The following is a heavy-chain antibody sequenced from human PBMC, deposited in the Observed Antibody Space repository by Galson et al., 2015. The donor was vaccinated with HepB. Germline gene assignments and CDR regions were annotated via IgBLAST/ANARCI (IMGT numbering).Heavy chain of an antibody. Sequence: SVKVSCKASGYTFTRNYINWVRQAPGQGLVWMGWINTNTGNPTYAQGFTGRFVFSLDTSVSTAYLQISSLKPEDTAVYYCAKDAAAFAKDAAAFDLWGRGTLVTVSS. CDR1: GYTFTRNY. D-gene: IGHD5-24*01. CDR2: INTNTGNP. V-gene: IGHV7-4-1*02. CDR3: AKDAAAFAKDAAAFDL. J-gene: IGHJ2*01.